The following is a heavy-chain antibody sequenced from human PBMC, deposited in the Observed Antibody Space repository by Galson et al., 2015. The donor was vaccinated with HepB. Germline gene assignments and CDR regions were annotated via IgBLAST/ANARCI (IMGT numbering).Heavy chain of an antibody. D-gene: IGHD3-3*01. CDR3: ARLPSYNFWSGYYFDF. CDR1: GYTFTSHA. V-gene: IGHV1-18*01. CDR2: ISPYNGNT. J-gene: IGHJ4*02. Sequence: SVKVSCKASGYTFTSHALSWVRQAPGQGLEWMGWISPYNGNTNYAQKVRGRAVMTTDTSTSTAYLEMTSLQYDDTAVYYCARLPSYNFWSGYYFDFWGQGTLVTVSS.